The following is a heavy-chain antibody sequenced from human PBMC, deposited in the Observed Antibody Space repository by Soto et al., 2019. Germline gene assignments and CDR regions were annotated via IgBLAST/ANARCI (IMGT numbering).Heavy chain of an antibody. CDR2: ISSSSSTI. CDR3: SIDLVSPTIPDY. CDR1: GFTFSSYS. V-gene: IGHV3-48*01. D-gene: IGHD2-2*02. Sequence: EVQLVESGGGLVQPGGSLRLSCAASGFTFSSYSMNWVRQAPGKGLEWVSYISSSSSTIYYADSVKGRFTISRDNAKNSMYLHMNNLRAEDTAVYYCSIDLVSPTIPDYWGQGTLVTVSS. J-gene: IGHJ4*02.